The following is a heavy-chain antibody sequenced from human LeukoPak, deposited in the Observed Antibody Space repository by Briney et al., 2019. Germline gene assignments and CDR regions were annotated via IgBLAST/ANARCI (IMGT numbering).Heavy chain of an antibody. CDR1: GFTFSSYA. D-gene: IGHD3-22*01. CDR3: ARGQEYYYDSSAYSKFDY. Sequence: GRSLRLSCAASGFTFSSYAMHWVRQAPGKGLEGVAVISYDGSNKYHADSVKGRFTISRDNSKNTLYLQMSSLRAEDTAVYYCARGQEYYYDSSAYSKFDYWGQGTLVTVSS. CDR2: ISYDGSNK. J-gene: IGHJ4*02. V-gene: IGHV3-30-3*01.